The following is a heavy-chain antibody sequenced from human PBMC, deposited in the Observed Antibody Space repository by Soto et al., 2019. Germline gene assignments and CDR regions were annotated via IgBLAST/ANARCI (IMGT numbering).Heavy chain of an antibody. D-gene: IGHD5-12*01. J-gene: IGHJ4*02. CDR2: ISGSGGST. CDR3: AKASGYDLVDTDY. Sequence: EVQLLESGGGLVQPGGSLRLSCAASGFTFSSYAMSWVRQAPGKGLEWGSAISGSGGSTYYADSVKGRFTISRDNSKNALYLQMNSLRAEGTAVYYCAKASGYDLVDTDYWGQGTLVTVSS. V-gene: IGHV3-23*01. CDR1: GFTFSSYA.